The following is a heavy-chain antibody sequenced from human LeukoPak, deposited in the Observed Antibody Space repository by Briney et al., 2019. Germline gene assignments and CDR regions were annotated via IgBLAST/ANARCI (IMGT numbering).Heavy chain of an antibody. CDR2: INHSGST. D-gene: IGHD6-13*01. Sequence: PGGSLRLSCAASGFTFSSYAMSWVRQPPGKGLEWIGEINHSGSTNYNPSLKSRVTISVDTSKNQFSLKLSSVTAADTSVYYCARGQQLGSYNWFDPWGQGTLVTVSS. V-gene: IGHV4-34*01. J-gene: IGHJ5*02. CDR1: GFTFSSYA. CDR3: ARGQQLGSYNWFDP.